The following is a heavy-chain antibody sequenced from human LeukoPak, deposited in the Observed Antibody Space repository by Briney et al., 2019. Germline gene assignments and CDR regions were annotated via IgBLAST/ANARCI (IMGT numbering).Heavy chain of an antibody. Sequence: GESLKISCKGLGYSFSSYSIGWVRLMPGKGLEWMGIIYPDVSDTRYSPSFQGQVTISADKSFSTAYLQWSSLKASDTAMYYCARQYYDFWSGNPRQTYYFDYWGQGTLVTVSS. CDR3: ARQYYDFWSGNPRQTYYFDY. J-gene: IGHJ4*02. CDR2: IYPDVSDT. V-gene: IGHV5-51*01. D-gene: IGHD3-3*01. CDR1: GYSFSSYS.